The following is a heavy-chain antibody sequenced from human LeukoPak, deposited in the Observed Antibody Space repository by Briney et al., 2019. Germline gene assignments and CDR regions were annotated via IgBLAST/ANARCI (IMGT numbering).Heavy chain of an antibody. CDR2: IRTTAEGAKYA. CDR1: GFSSADLR. Sequence: PRGSRTPSSPLSGFSSADLRMNWVSQAPGKGLEWISNIRTTAEGAKYAYYADSVKGRVTISRDGGKNTLYLHMNSLRDDDTAVYYCVMDFRDAFDYWGQGILVTVSS. J-gene: IGHJ4*02. V-gene: IGHV3-48*02. D-gene: IGHD3/OR15-3a*01. CDR3: VMDFRDAFDY.